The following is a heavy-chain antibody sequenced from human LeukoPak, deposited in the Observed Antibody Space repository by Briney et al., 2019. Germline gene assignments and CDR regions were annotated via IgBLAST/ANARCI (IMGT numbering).Heavy chain of an antibody. J-gene: IGHJ4*02. V-gene: IGHV4-4*07. Sequence: PSETLSLTCTVSGGSISGYYWSWIRKPAGKGLEWIARISGSGSTGYNSLLNGRVTMSLDTSQNQLSLELTSVTAADTAVYYCVRDGAATFPDFWGQGTLVTVSS. CDR2: ISGSGST. CDR3: VRDGAATFPDF. D-gene: IGHD1-26*01. CDR1: GGSISGYY.